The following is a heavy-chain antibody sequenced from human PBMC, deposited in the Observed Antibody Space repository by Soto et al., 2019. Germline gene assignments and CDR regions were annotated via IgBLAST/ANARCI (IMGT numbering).Heavy chain of an antibody. D-gene: IGHD1-26*01. CDR2: ISPNSNYR. CDR1: GFTFSDFY. V-gene: IGHV3-11*03. J-gene: IGHJ4*02. Sequence: PGGSLRLSCEVSGFTFSDFYMSWIRQAPGKGLEWLSYISPNSNYRQYAESVRGRHTISRDNSKNTLYLQMNSLRAEDTAVYYCAHHSGSYDYFDYWGQGTLVTVSS. CDR3: AHHSGSYDYFDY.